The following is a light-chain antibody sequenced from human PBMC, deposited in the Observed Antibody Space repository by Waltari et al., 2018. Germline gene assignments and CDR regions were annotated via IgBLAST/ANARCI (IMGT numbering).Light chain of an antibody. CDR1: QSLLHSNGNTY. CDR2: RVS. V-gene: IGKV2-29*02. J-gene: IGKJ1*01. CDR3: MQALQTPWT. Sequence: DIVVTQTPLSLPVTPGEPASISCRSSQSLLHSNGNTYLYWYLQRPGQPPRLLIYRVSNRFSGVPDRFSGSGSGTDFTLKISRVEAEDVGVYYCMQALQTPWTFGQGTRVEIK.